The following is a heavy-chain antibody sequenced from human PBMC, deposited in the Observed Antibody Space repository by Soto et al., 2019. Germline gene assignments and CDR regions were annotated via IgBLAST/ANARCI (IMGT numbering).Heavy chain of an antibody. CDR1: GDSITSTNW. CDR2: SYHSGTT. V-gene: IGHV4-4*02. J-gene: IGHJ6*02. Sequence: QVQLQESGPGLVKPSGTLSLTCGVSGDSITSTNWWRWVRQPPGRGLEWIGESYHSGTTHYTPCHTTRTTILLDESKTQFSLNLCSVTAADTAVYYCARLKGTDHDGLDVWGQGTTVSVFS. CDR3: ARLKGTDHDGLDV.